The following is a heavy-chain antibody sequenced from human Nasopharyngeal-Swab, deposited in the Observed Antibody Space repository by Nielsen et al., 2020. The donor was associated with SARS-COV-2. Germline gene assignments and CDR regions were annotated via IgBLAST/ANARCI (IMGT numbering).Heavy chain of an antibody. J-gene: IGHJ4*02. Sequence: ASVKVSCKASGYTFTSYGISWVRQAPGQGLEWMGWISAYNGNTNYAQKRQGRVTMTTDTSTSTAYMELRSMRSDDTAVYYCARVFPTGGLGYWGQGTLVTVSS. CDR3: ARVFPTGGLGY. V-gene: IGHV1-18*01. CDR2: ISAYNGNT. CDR1: GYTFTSYG. D-gene: IGHD7-27*01.